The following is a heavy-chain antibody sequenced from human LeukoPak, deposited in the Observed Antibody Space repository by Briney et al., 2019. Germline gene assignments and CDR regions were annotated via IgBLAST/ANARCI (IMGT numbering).Heavy chain of an antibody. CDR2: IYYSGST. J-gene: IGHJ4*02. Sequence: SETLSLTCTVSGGSVSSGSYYWSWIRQPPGKGLEWIGYIYYSGSTNYNPSLKSRVTISVDTSKNQFSLKLSSVTAADTAVYYCARVIAVAGFDYWGQGTLVTVSS. CDR3: ARVIAVAGFDY. D-gene: IGHD6-19*01. CDR1: GGSVSSGSYY. V-gene: IGHV4-61*01.